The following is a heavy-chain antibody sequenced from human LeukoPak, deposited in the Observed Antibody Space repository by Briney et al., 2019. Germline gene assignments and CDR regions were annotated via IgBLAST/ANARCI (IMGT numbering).Heavy chain of an antibody. D-gene: IGHD6-13*01. CDR2: IYTSGST. CDR3: ARGSIAAAGIPYYYYMDV. CDR1: GGSISSGSYY. J-gene: IGHJ6*03. V-gene: IGHV4-61*02. Sequence: SETLSLTCTVSGGSISSGSYYWSWIRQPAGKGLEWIGRIYTSGSTNYNPSLKSRVTISVDTSKNQFSLKLSSVTAADTAVYYCARGSIAAAGIPYYYYMDVWGKGTTVTISS.